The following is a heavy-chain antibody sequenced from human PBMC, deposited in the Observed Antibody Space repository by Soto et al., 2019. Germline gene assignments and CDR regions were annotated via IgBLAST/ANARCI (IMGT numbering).Heavy chain of an antibody. V-gene: IGHV1-69*01. CDR1: GGTFNTYG. D-gene: IGHD3-10*01. J-gene: IGHJ4*02. CDR3: AITLAALLHYYFFDY. Sequence: QVQLVQSGAEVIKPGSSVKVSCKASGGTFNTYGISWVRQAPGQGLEWMGGIVPFFGLSNNAQKFQGRVTISADESTNTAYIELSSLRSDDTAVYYCAITLAALLHYYFFDYWGQGTLVTVSS. CDR2: IVPFFGLS.